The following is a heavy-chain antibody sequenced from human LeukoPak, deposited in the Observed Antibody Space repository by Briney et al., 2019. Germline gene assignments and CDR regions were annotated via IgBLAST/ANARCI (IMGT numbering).Heavy chain of an antibody. V-gene: IGHV1-69*05. D-gene: IGHD3-22*01. Sequence: SVKVSCKASGGTFSSYAISWVRQAPGQGLKWMGGIIPIFGTANYAQKFQGRVTITTDESTSTAYMELSSLRSEDTAVYYCARVGMISSPGFDYWGQGTLVTVSS. CDR3: ARVGMISSPGFDY. CDR2: IIPIFGTA. J-gene: IGHJ4*02. CDR1: GGTFSSYA.